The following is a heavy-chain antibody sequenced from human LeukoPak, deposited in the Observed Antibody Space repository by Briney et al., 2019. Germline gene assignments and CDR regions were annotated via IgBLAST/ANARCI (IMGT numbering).Heavy chain of an antibody. D-gene: IGHD4-17*01. V-gene: IGHV5-51*01. CDR2: IYPGDSDT. Sequence: GESLKISCKGSGYSFTSYWIGWVRQMPGKGLECMGIIYPGDSDTRYSPSFQGQVTISADKSISTAYLQWSSLKASDTAMYYCARHYYGDLDAFDIWGQGTMVTVSS. J-gene: IGHJ3*02. CDR1: GYSFTSYW. CDR3: ARHYYGDLDAFDI.